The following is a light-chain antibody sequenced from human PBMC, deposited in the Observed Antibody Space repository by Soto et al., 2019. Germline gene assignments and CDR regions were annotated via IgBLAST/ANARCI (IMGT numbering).Light chain of an antibody. J-gene: IGKJ3*01. CDR1: QSVSSY. Sequence: EIVLTQSPATLSLSREKRATLSCRASQSVSSYLAWYQQKPGQAPRLLIYDASNRATGIPARFSGSGSGTDFTLTISSLEPEDFAVYYCQQRSNFGPGTKVDIK. V-gene: IGKV3-11*01. CDR3: QQRSN. CDR2: DAS.